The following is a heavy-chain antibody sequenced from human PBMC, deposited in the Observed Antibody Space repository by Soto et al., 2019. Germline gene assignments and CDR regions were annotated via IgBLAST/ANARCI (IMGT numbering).Heavy chain of an antibody. CDR3: ARLGGYSAYDPGYYYYGMDV. D-gene: IGHD5-12*01. Sequence: GESLKISCKGSGYSFTSYWIGWVRQMPGKGLEWMGIIYPGDSDTRYSPSFKGQVTISADKSISTAYLQWSSLKASDTAMYYCARLGGYSAYDPGYYYYGMDVWGQVTTVTVSS. CDR1: GYSFTSYW. CDR2: IYPGDSDT. J-gene: IGHJ6*02. V-gene: IGHV5-51*01.